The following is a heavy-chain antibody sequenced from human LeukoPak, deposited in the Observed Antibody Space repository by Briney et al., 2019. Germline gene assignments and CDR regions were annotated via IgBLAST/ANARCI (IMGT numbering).Heavy chain of an antibody. D-gene: IGHD6-19*01. V-gene: IGHV3-23*01. CDR3: ARDPDQYSSGWYGGFDY. J-gene: IGHJ4*02. CDR2: ISGSGGFT. Sequence: PGGSLRLSCAASGFTFSSFAMSWVRQAPGKGLEWVSAISGSGGFTYYADSVKGRFTISRDNSKNTLYLQMNSLRAEDTAVYYCARDPDQYSSGWYGGFDYWGQGTLVTVSS. CDR1: GFTFSSFA.